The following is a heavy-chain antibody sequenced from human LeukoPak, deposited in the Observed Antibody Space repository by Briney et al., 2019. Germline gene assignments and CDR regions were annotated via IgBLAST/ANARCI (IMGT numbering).Heavy chain of an antibody. CDR2: IWYDGSRD. V-gene: IGHV3-33*01. Sequence: GTSLRLSCAASGFTFRNYGMNWVRQAPGKGLEWVALIWYDGSRDYYVDFVKGRFTVSRDNSKNTLYLQMKNLRAEDTAVYYCATVRGSDWYMDYWGQGTLVTVSS. D-gene: IGHD6-19*01. J-gene: IGHJ4*02. CDR3: ATVRGSDWYMDY. CDR1: GFTFRNYG.